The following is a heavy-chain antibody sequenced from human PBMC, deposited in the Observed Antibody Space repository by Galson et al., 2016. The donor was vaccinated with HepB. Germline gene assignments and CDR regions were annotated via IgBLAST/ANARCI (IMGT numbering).Heavy chain of an antibody. D-gene: IGHD1-26*01. V-gene: IGHV1-3*01. J-gene: IGHJ4*02. CDR1: GYTFTTYI. CDR2: INAGNGDT. CDR3: AREIDRGRFQRYLDY. Sequence: SVKVSCKASGYTFTTYIIHWVRQAPGQRLEWMGCINAGNGDTKDSQKFQGRVTITRDTSATTAYMALSSLKSEDTAVYYCAREIDRGRFQRYLDYWGQGTLATVSS.